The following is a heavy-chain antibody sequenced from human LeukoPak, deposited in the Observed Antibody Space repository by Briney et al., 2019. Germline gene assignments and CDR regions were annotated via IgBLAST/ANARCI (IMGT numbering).Heavy chain of an antibody. CDR2: IKQDGSEK. V-gene: IGHV3-7*01. D-gene: IGHD6-13*01. CDR3: ARDFAAAGTYYGMDV. J-gene: IGHJ6*02. CDR1: GFTFSSYW. Sequence: PGGSLRLSCAASGFTFSSYWMSWVRQAPGKGLEWVANIKQDGSEKYYVDSVKGRFTISRDNAKNSLYLQMNSLGAEDTAVYYCARDFAAAGTYYGMDVWGQGTTVTVSS.